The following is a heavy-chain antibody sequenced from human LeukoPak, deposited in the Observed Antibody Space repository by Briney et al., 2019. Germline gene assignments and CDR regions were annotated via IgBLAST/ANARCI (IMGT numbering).Heavy chain of an antibody. CDR3: AREPASGYLGFDF. J-gene: IGHJ4*02. CDR2: ISAYGHT. Sequence: GASVKVSFKPSGYTFSSYGITWVRQAPGQGLEWMGWISAYGHTKLERSLQARVTVTIDTSTTTAYMELRSLSSDDTAVYFCAREPASGYLGFDFWGQGTLVTVSS. D-gene: IGHD3-22*01. V-gene: IGHV1-18*01. CDR1: GYTFSSYG.